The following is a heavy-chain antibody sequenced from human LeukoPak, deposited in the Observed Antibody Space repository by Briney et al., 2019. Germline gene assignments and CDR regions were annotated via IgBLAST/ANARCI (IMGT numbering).Heavy chain of an antibody. CDR1: GFTLGSYA. Sequence: PGGSLRLSCAVSGFTLGSYAVSWVRQAPGKGLEWVSVLSGGGGDTYHADSVKGRFTISGDNSKNTLYLQMNSLRVEDTAVYYCARGWPDVWSKGTTVTVSS. V-gene: IGHV3-23*01. CDR3: ARGWPDV. CDR2: LSGGGGDT. J-gene: IGHJ6*04. D-gene: IGHD2-15*01.